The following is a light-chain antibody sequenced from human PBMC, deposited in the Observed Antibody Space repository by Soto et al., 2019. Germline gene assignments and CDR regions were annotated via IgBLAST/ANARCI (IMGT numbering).Light chain of an antibody. CDR1: SGDVGGYNY. Sequence: QSALTQPPSASGSPGQSVTISCTGTSGDVGGYNYVSWYQQHPGKAPKLMIYEVSQRPSGVPDRFSGSKSGNTASLTVSGLQAEDEADYYCSSYAGGNNHVFGTGTKLTGL. V-gene: IGLV2-8*01. CDR3: SSYAGGNNHV. CDR2: EVS. J-gene: IGLJ1*01.